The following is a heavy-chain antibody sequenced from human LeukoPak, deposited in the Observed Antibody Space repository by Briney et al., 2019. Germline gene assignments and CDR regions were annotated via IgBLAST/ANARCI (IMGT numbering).Heavy chain of an antibody. V-gene: IGHV4-61*02. D-gene: IGHD2-2*01. J-gene: IGHJ5*02. CDR3: ARHSFYHHQLLRPKYNWFDP. CDR1: GDSISSGDYY. CDR2: ISSSGST. Sequence: SETLSLTCTVSGDSISSGDYYWSWIRQPAGKGLEWIGRISSSGSTNYNPSLKSRVTISVDTSKNQFSLKLSSVTAADTAVYYCARHSFYHHQLLRPKYNWFDPWGQGTLVTVSS.